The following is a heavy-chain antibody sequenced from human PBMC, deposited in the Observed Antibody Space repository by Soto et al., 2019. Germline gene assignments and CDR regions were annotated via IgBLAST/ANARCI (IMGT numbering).Heavy chain of an antibody. V-gene: IGHV1-69*12. CDR1: GGTFSSYA. Sequence: QVQLVQSGAEVKKPGSSVKVSCKASGGTFSSYAISWVRQAPGQGLECMGGIIPIFGTANYAQKFQGRVTITADESTSTAYMELSSLRSEDTAVYYCAGRRYSYGYYYYYGMDVWGQGTTVTVSS. D-gene: IGHD5-18*01. CDR3: AGRRYSYGYYYYYGMDV. CDR2: IIPIFGTA. J-gene: IGHJ6*02.